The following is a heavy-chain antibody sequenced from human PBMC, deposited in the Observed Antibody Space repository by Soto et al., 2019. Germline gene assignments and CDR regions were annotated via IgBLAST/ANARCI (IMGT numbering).Heavy chain of an antibody. CDR3: ARDSSARYYGMDV. CDR1: GFTFSSYS. Sequence: EVQLVESGGGLVKPGGSLGLSCAASGFTFSSYSMNWIRQAPGKGLEWVSSISSSSSYIYYADSVKGRFTISRDNAKNSLYLQMNSLRAEDTAVYYCARDSSARYYGMDVWGQGTTVTVSS. D-gene: IGHD6-6*01. J-gene: IGHJ6*02. V-gene: IGHV3-21*01. CDR2: ISSSSSYI.